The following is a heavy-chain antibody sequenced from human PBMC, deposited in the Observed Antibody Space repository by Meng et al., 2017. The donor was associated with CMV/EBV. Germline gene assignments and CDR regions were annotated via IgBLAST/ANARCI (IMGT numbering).Heavy chain of an antibody. CDR1: GFTFSSYG. CDR2: IWYDGSNK. V-gene: IGHV3-33*01. J-gene: IGHJ3*02. D-gene: IGHD3-3*01. CDR3: ARDCRVRFLEWYTPGCDAFDI. Sequence: GESLKISCAASGFTFSSYGMHWVRQAPGKGLEWVSVIWYDGSNKYYADSVKGRFTISRDNSKNTLYLQMNSLRAEDTAVYYCARDCRVRFLEWYTPGCDAFDIWGQGTMVTVSS.